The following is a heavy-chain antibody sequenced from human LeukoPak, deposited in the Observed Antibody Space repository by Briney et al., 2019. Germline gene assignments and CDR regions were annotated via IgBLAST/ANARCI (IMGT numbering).Heavy chain of an antibody. D-gene: IGHD5-24*01. Sequence: SETLSLTCTVSGGSISSYYWSWIRQSPGKGLEWIGHIYYRGTTSYNPSLESRVTMSVDTSKNQFSLKVTSVVAADTAVYYCARGAGRWRQLWDYWGQGTLVTVSS. CDR2: IYYRGTT. CDR3: ARGAGRWRQLWDY. CDR1: GGSISSYY. J-gene: IGHJ4*02. V-gene: IGHV4-59*01.